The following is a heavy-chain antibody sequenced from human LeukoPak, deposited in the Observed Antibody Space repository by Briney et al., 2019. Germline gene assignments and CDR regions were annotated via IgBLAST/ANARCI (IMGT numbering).Heavy chain of an antibody. Sequence: GGSLRLSCAASGFTFSSYWMHWVRQAPGKGLVWVSRINSDGSSTSYADSVKGRFTISRDNAKNTLYLQMNSLRAEDTAVYYCARAAWVGYYYYGMDVWGQGTTVTVSS. CDR1: GFTFSSYW. J-gene: IGHJ6*02. CDR3: ARAAWVGYYYYGMDV. CDR2: INSDGSST. V-gene: IGHV3-74*01. D-gene: IGHD6-25*01.